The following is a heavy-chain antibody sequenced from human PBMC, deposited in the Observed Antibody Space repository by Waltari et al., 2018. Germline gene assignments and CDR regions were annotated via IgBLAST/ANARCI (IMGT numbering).Heavy chain of an antibody. J-gene: IGHJ4*02. CDR2: IYHSGST. CDR3: ARDPGDFWSGYYTRYYFDY. D-gene: IGHD3-3*01. V-gene: IGHV4-38-2*02. CDR1: GYSISSGYY. Sequence: QVQLQESGPGLVKPSETLSLTCAVSGYSISSGYYRGWIRQPPGKGLEWIGSIYHSGSTYYNPSLKSRVTISVDTSKNQFSLKLSSVTAADTAVYYCARDPGDFWSGYYTRYYFDYWGQGTLVTVSS.